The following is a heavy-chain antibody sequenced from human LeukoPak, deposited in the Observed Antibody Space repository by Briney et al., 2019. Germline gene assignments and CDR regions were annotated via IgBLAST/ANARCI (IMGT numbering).Heavy chain of an antibody. CDR3: AKDTGPYYYGSGSYNY. V-gene: IGHV3-9*01. CDR2: ISWNSGSI. CDR1: GFTFDDYA. Sequence: GGSLRLSCAASGFTFDDYAMHWVRQAPGKGLEWVSGISWNSGSIGYADSVKGRFTISRDNAKNSLYLQMNSLRAEDTALYYCAKDTGPYYYGSGSYNYWGQGTLVTVSS. D-gene: IGHD3-10*01. J-gene: IGHJ4*02.